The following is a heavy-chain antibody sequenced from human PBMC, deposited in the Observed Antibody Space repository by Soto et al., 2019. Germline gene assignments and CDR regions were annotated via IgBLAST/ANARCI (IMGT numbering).Heavy chain of an antibody. CDR2: INPNSGGT. J-gene: IGHJ6*02. D-gene: IGHD1-7*01. V-gene: IGHV1-2*02. CDR3: ATGTTTGPYYGMDV. CDR1: GYTFTGYY. Sequence: ASVKVSCKASGYTFTGYYMHWVRQAPGQGLEWMGWINPNSGGTNYAQKFQGRVTMTRDTSISTAYMELSRLRSDDTAVYYCATGTTTGPYYGMDVRGQGTTVTVSS.